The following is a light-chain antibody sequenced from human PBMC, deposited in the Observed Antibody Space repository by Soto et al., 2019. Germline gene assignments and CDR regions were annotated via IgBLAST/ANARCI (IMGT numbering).Light chain of an antibody. CDR2: DVN. CDR3: SSYKSSSTLPYV. V-gene: IGLV2-14*01. CDR1: SSDVGGYNL. Sequence: QSALTQPASVSGSPGQSITISCTGTSSDVGGYNLVSWCQQYPDKAPKLMIFDVNTRPSGVSNRFSGSKSGNTASLTISGLQAEDEADYYCSSYKSSSTLPYVFGTGTKVTVL. J-gene: IGLJ1*01.